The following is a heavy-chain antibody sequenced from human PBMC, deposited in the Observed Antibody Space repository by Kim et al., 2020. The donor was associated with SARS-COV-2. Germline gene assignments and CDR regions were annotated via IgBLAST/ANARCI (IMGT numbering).Heavy chain of an antibody. CDR3: ARAQLRGVIRFDY. D-gene: IGHD3-10*01. CDR2: IYSGGST. J-gene: IGHJ4*02. CDR1: GFTVSSNY. Sequence: GGSLRLSCAASGFTVSSNYMSWVRQAPGKGLEWVSVIYSGGSTYYADSVKGRFTISRDNSKNTLYLQMNSLRAEDTAVYYCARAQLRGVIRFDYWGQGTLVTVSS. V-gene: IGHV3-53*01.